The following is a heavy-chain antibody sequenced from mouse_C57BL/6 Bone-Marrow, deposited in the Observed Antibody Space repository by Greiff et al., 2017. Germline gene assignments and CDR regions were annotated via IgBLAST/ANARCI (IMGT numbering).Heavy chain of an antibody. Sequence: QVQLQQPGAELVRPGASVKMSCKASGYTFTSHWIPWVKQRPGQGLEWIGDIYPGSGSTNYNEKFKSKATLTVDTSSRTAYMQLRSLISAASAVYCDARSGYGCFDDGGQGTTLTVAS. CDR3: ARSGYGCFDD. J-gene: IGHJ2*01. CDR2: IYPGSGST. V-gene: IGHV1-55*01. CDR1: GYTFTSHW. D-gene: IGHD1-1*02.